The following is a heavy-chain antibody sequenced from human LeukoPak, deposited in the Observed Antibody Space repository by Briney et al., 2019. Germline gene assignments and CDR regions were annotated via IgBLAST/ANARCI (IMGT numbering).Heavy chain of an antibody. J-gene: IGHJ3*02. D-gene: IGHD5-18*01. Sequence: PGGSLRLSCAASGFTFDDYAMHWVRQAPGKGLEWVSGISWNSGRIVYADSVKGRFPISRDNAKNSLYLQMNSLRAEDTALYYCAKDIRDGVQLWLIGGYAFDIWGQGTMVTVSS. CDR1: GFTFDDYA. CDR3: AKDIRDGVQLWLIGGYAFDI. V-gene: IGHV3-9*01. CDR2: ISWNSGRI.